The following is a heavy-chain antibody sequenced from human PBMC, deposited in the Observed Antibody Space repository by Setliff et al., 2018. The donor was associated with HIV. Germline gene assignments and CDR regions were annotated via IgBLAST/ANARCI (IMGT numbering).Heavy chain of an antibody. V-gene: IGHV3-23*01. CDR2: ISGGGAST. J-gene: IGHJ6*03. D-gene: IGHD3-9*01. CDR3: ARGTDYDLLTYYYYMDV. CDR1: GFTFSSYA. Sequence: GESLKISCAASGFTFSSYAMSWVRQAPGKGLEWVSGISGGGASTYYADSVKGRFTVSRDNSKSTLYLQMNSLRAEDTTTYYCARGTDYDLLTYYYYMDVWGKGTTVTVSS.